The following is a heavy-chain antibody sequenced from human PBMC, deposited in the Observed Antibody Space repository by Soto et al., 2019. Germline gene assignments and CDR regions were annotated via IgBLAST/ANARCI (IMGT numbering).Heavy chain of an antibody. CDR2: ISSSRSYI. CDR1: GFTFSSYS. D-gene: IGHD6-6*01. J-gene: IGHJ4*02. Sequence: EVQLVESGGGLVQPGGSLRLSCAASGFTFSSYSMNWIRQAPGKGLEWVSSISSSRSYIYYADSVKGRFTISRDNAKNSLYLQMNSLRAEDTAVYYWARVGGQLVPGFDYWGQGTLVTVSS. V-gene: IGHV3-21*01. CDR3: ARVGGQLVPGFDY.